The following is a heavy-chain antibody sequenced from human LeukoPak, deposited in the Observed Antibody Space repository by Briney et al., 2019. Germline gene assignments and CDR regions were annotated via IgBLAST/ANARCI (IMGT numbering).Heavy chain of an antibody. CDR1: GYTFTGYY. CDR2: INPNSGGT. J-gene: IGHJ6*03. V-gene: IGHV1-2*02. CDR3: ARDGNWNYDPYYYYYYMDV. Sequence: ASVKVSCKASGYTFTGYYMHWVRQAPGQGLEWMGWINPNSGGTNYAQKFQGRVTMTRDTSISTAYMELSRLRSDDTAVYYCARDGNWNYDPYYYYYYMDVWGKGTTVTVSS. D-gene: IGHD1-7*01.